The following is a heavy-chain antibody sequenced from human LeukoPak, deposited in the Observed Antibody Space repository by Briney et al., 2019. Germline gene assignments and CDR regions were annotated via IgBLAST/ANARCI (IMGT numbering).Heavy chain of an antibody. J-gene: IGHJ4*02. Sequence: SETLSLTCAVSGYSISSGYYWGWIRQPPGKGLEWIGSIYHSGSTYYNPSLKSRVTISVDTSKNQFSLKLSSVTAADTAVYYCASLPDYWGQGTLVTVSS. CDR2: IYHSGST. V-gene: IGHV4-38-2*01. CDR1: GYSISSGYY. CDR3: ASLPDY.